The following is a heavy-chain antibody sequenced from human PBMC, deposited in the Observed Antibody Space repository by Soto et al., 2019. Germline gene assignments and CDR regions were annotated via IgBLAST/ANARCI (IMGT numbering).Heavy chain of an antibody. CDR1: GGTFVRHV. Sequence: QVQLVQSGAEVKKPESSVKVSCKTSGGTFVRHVISWVRQAPGQGPEWMGKINPLSGISNYAQKFQDRVTFTADTDSSTAYMEMISLISYDTAVYSYATPACDETWCSPSHNVDHWSQGTLVTVSS. D-gene: IGHD2-2*01. CDR3: ATPACDETWCSPSHNVDH. J-gene: IGHJ4*02. CDR2: INPLSGIS. V-gene: IGHV1-69*09.